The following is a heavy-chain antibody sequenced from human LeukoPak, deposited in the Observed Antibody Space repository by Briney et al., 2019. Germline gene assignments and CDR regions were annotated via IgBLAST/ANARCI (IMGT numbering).Heavy chain of an antibody. J-gene: IGHJ6*02. CDR3: ARGPILLWLHNGMDV. D-gene: IGHD3-10*01. CDR1: GFTFGDHA. V-gene: IGHV3-49*04. Sequence: GGSLRLSCTGSGFTFGDHAMAWVRQAPGKGLEWVGFIRSEAYGETTEYAASGRDRFTISRGNSRSVAYLQMNSLKTEDTAMYYCARGPILLWLHNGMDVWGQGTTVTVSS. CDR2: IRSEAYGETT.